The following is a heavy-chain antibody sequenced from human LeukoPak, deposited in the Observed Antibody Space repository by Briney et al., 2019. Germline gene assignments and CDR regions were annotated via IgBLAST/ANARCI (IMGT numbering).Heavy chain of an antibody. CDR3: ARGQYTDGLSY. D-gene: IGHD5-24*01. Sequence: PGGSLRLSCAASGFTFSTYWMTWVRQAPGKGPEWVAIIKPDGSEKYYVDSVKGRFTISRDNAENSLFLQMNGLRPEDTAVFYCARGQYTDGLSYWGQGTLVTVSS. V-gene: IGHV3-7*03. CDR1: GFTFSTYW. CDR2: IKPDGSEK. J-gene: IGHJ4*02.